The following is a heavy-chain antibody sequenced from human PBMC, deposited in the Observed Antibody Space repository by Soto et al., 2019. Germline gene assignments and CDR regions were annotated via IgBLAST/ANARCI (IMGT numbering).Heavy chain of an antibody. D-gene: IGHD3-3*02. CDR1: GFTFSSYA. J-gene: IGHJ6*02. Sequence: EVQLLESGGGLVQPGGSLRLSCAASGFTFSSYAMSWVRQAPGKGLEWVSAISGSGGNTYYADSVKGRFTISRDSSKNTLYLQMHSLRAEDTAVYYCAKVPIFGVVSRSYGMDVWGQGTTVTVSS. CDR2: ISGSGGNT. V-gene: IGHV3-23*01. CDR3: AKVPIFGVVSRSYGMDV.